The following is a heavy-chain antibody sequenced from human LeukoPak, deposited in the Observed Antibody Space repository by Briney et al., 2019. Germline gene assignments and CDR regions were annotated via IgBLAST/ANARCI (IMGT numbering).Heavy chain of an antibody. Sequence: SETLSLTCTVSGGSISSGSYYWSWIRQPAGKGLEWIGRIYTSGSINYNPSLKSRVTISLDTSKNQFSLKLSSVTAAATAVYYCARVSSSGVWDYWGQGTLVTVSS. CDR2: IYTSGSI. V-gene: IGHV4-61*02. CDR3: ARVSSSGVWDY. D-gene: IGHD3-10*01. J-gene: IGHJ4*02. CDR1: GGSISSGSYY.